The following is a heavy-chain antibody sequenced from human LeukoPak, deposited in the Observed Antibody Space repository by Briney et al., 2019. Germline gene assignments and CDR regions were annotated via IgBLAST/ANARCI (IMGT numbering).Heavy chain of an antibody. Sequence: GGSLRLSCAASGFTFSSYAMSWVRQAPGKGLEWVSVIYSGGSTYYADSVKGRFTISRDNSKNTLYLQMNSLRAEDTAVYYCARNYGFYYYGMDVWGQGTTVTVSS. J-gene: IGHJ6*02. CDR3: ARNYGFYYYGMDV. CDR2: IYSGGST. V-gene: IGHV3-53*01. CDR1: GFTFSSYA. D-gene: IGHD3-10*01.